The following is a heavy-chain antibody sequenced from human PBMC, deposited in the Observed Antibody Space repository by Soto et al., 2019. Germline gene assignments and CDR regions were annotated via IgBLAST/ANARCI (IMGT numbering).Heavy chain of an antibody. CDR1: GFSLTNGRMG. V-gene: IGHV2-26*01. D-gene: IGHD4-17*01. Sequence: QVTLKESGPVLVKPTETLTLTCSVSGFSLTNGRMGVSWIRQPPGKALEWLAHFFSDAERSYCTSMQSRLNMYKDSSGSQVVLTMTNMAPADTATYFCARMDGDYNYYGLDVWGNGIAVTVSS. J-gene: IGHJ6*04. CDR3: ARMDGDYNYYGLDV. CDR2: FFSDAER.